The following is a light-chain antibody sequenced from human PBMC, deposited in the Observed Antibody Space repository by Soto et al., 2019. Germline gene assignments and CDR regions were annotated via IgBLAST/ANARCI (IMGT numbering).Light chain of an antibody. Sequence: EIVLTQSPGTLSLSPGERATLSCRASQSVSSNLAWYQQKPGQAPRLLIYDASNRATGIPPRFSGGGSGTEFTVTISSLQSEDFAIYYCQQYDIWPPYTFGQGTKVDIK. V-gene: IGKV3D-15*01. CDR1: QSVSSN. CDR3: QQYDIWPPYT. J-gene: IGKJ2*01. CDR2: DAS.